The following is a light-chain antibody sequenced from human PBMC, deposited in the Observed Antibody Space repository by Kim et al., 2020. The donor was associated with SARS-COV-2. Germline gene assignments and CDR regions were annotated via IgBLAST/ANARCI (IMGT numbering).Light chain of an antibody. CDR2: AAS. Sequence: DIQMTQSPSSLAASVGDRVTITCRASQSIGTFLNWYQQKPGKAPKVLIYAASTLQSGVPSRFSGSGSGTDFTLTITSLQPEDFATYYCQQSHTTPLLTFGGGTKLEI. J-gene: IGKJ4*01. V-gene: IGKV1-39*01. CDR1: QSIGTF. CDR3: QQSHTTPLLT.